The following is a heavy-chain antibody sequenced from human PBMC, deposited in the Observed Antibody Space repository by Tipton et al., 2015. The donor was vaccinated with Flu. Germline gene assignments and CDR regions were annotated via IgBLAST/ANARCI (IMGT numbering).Heavy chain of an antibody. CDR1: GGSISSYY. CDR2: IYTSGST. Sequence: PGLVKPSETLSLTCTVSGGSISSYYWSWIRQPAGKGLEWIGRIYTSGSTNYNPSLKSRVTMSVDTSKNQFSLKLSSVTAADTAVYYCARVLTDYGSGSRPLYYFDYWGQGTLVTVSS. D-gene: IGHD3-10*01. V-gene: IGHV4-4*07. CDR3: ARVLTDYGSGSRPLYYFDY. J-gene: IGHJ4*02.